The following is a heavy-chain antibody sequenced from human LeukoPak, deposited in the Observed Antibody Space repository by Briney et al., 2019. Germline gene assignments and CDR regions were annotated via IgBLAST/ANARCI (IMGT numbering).Heavy chain of an antibody. CDR1: GFTFSTYG. V-gene: IGHV3-30*18. Sequence: PGGSLRLSCAASGFTFSTYGMHWVRQAPGKGLEWVAVISYDGSNKYYADSVKGRFTISRDNSKNTLYLQMNSLRAEDTAVYYCAKSRPKLVWNDAFDIWGQGTMVTVSS. J-gene: IGHJ3*02. CDR3: AKSRPKLVWNDAFDI. CDR2: ISYDGSNK. D-gene: IGHD6-13*01.